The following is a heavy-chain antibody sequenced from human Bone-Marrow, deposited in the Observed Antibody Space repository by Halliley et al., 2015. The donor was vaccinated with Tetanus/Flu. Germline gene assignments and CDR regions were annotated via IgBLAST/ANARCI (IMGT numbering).Heavy chain of an antibody. D-gene: IGHD2-15*01. CDR2: ISEGGDST. J-gene: IGHJ4*02. Sequence: SLRLSCAAFGFTFSSYAMSWVRQAPGKGLEWVSLISEGGDSTHYADSVKGRFIISRDNSRNTLYLQMNSLRAEDTAVYHCARDSFEYCSGGSCYGPGYWGQGTLVTVSS. V-gene: IGHV3-23*01. CDR3: ARDSFEYCSGGSCYGPGY. CDR1: GFTFSSYA.